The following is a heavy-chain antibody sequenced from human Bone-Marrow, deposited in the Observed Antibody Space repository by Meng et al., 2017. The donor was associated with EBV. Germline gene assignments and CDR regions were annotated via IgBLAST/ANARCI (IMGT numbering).Heavy chain of an antibody. V-gene: IGHV2-5*02. Sequence: QKPLKESGPTLVKPTQTLTLTCTLSGFSLSTSGVGVGWIRQPPGKAPEWLALIYWDEDKRYSPPLKSRLTITKDTSKNQVVLRMTNMDPVDTATYYCAHRRVGASFFDYWGQGTLVTVSS. D-gene: IGHD1-26*01. CDR3: AHRRVGASFFDY. J-gene: IGHJ4*02. CDR2: IYWDEDK. CDR1: GFSLSTSGVG.